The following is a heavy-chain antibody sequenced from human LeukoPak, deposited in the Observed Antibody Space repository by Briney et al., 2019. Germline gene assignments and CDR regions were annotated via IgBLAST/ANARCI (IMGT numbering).Heavy chain of an antibody. V-gene: IGHV1-2*02. CDR1: GYTFTSYY. CDR3: ARDSHCSSTSCYSWFDP. J-gene: IGHJ5*02. D-gene: IGHD2-2*01. Sequence: GASVKVSCKASGYTFTSYYMHWVRQAPGQGLEWMGWINPNSGGTNYAQKFQGRVTMTRDTSISTAYMELSRLRSDDTAVYYCARDSHCSSTSCYSWFDPWGQGTLVTVSS. CDR2: INPNSGGT.